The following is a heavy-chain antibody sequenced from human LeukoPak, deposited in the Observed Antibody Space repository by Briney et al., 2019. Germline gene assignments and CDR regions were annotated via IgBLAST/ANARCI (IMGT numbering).Heavy chain of an antibody. D-gene: IGHD3-22*01. CDR1: GYTFTGYC. CDR2: INPNSGGT. V-gene: IGHV1-2*02. Sequence: RRASVKVSCKASGYTFTGYCMHWVRQAPGQGLEWVGWINPNSGGTNYAQKFQGRVTMTRDTSISTAYMELSRLRPDDTAVYYCASNYYYDSRRTYFQHWGQGTLVTVSS. CDR3: ASNYYYDSRRTYFQH. J-gene: IGHJ1*01.